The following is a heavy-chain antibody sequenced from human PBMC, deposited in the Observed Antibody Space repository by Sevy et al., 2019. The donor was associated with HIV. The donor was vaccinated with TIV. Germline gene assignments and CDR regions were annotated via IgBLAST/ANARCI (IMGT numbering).Heavy chain of an antibody. D-gene: IGHD2-21*02. CDR1: GFTFSNFW. J-gene: IGHJ4*02. Sequence: GGSLRLSCAASGFTFSNFWMSWVRQAPGKGLEFVANIKQDGSENFYADSVKGRFTISGDNAKNSLFLQMNNLRVEETAVYYCARDHPSTAPFAYWGQGTLVTVSS. CDR2: IKQDGSEN. CDR3: ARDHPSTAPFAY. V-gene: IGHV3-7*03.